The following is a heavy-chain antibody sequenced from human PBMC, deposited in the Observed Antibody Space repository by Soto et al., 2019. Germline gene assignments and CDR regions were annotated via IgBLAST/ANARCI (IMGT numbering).Heavy chain of an antibody. CDR2: ISGSGGST. V-gene: IGHV3-23*01. D-gene: IGHD5-18*01. J-gene: IGHJ4*02. Sequence: GGSLRLSCAASGFTFSSYAMSWVRQAPGKGLEWVSAISGSGGSTYYADSVKGRFTISRDNSKNTLYLQMNSLRAEETAVYYCAKVSDTAMAPPPPSYFDYWGQGTLVTVSS. CDR3: AKVSDTAMAPPPPSYFDY. CDR1: GFTFSSYA.